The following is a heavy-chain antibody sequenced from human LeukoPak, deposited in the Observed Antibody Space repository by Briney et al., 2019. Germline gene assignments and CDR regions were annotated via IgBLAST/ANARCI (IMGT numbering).Heavy chain of an antibody. CDR3: ARSRSSGSYYKSFDY. D-gene: IGHD1-26*01. J-gene: IGHJ4*02. CDR2: IYYSGSA. CDR1: GGPISSSSYY. Sequence: PSETLSLTCTVSGGPISSSSYYWGWIRQPPGKGLEWIGSIYYSGSAYYNPSLKSRVTISVDTSKNQFSLKLSSVTAADTAVYYCARSRSSGSYYKSFDYWGQGTLVTVSS. V-gene: IGHV4-39*01.